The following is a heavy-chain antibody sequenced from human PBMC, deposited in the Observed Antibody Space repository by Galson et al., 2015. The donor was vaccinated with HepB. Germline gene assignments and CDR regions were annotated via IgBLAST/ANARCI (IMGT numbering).Heavy chain of an antibody. Sequence: SETLSLTCTVAGGSINNYYWSWIRQPPGRGLEWIGNIFYSGTTNYNPSLKSRVTISVDTSQHQFSLKLTSVTAADTAVYYCARASPLWFGALHVPDAFHMWGQGTMVAIYS. CDR1: GGSINNYY. J-gene: IGHJ3*02. CDR3: ARASPLWFGALHVPDAFHM. CDR2: IFYSGTT. V-gene: IGHV4-59*01. D-gene: IGHD3-10*01.